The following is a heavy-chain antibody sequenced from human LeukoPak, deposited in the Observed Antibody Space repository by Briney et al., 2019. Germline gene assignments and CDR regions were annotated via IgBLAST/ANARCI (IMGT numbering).Heavy chain of an antibody. V-gene: IGHV3-53*01. CDR1: GFTVTANY. Sequence: SGGSLRLSCAASGFTVTANYMSWVRQAPGKGLEWVSVIYTGDNTYYADSVKGRFTISRDNSKNTLSLKMNSLRAEDTAVYYRARATTDGFDPWGQGTLVTVSS. D-gene: IGHD4-17*01. CDR3: ARATTDGFDP. CDR2: IYTGDNT. J-gene: IGHJ5*02.